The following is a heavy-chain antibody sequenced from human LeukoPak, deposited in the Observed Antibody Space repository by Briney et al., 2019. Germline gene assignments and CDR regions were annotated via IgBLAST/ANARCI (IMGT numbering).Heavy chain of an antibody. Sequence: GGSLRLSCAASGFSVSSNYMSWVRQAPGKGLEWVLVIYSGSTTYYADCVKGRFTISRDNSKNTLYLQMNSLRAEDTAVYYCAKVLGIAVAGPFDHWGQGTLVTVSS. CDR2: IYSGSTT. D-gene: IGHD6-19*01. CDR1: GFSVSSNY. V-gene: IGHV3-53*01. J-gene: IGHJ4*02. CDR3: AKVLGIAVAGPFDH.